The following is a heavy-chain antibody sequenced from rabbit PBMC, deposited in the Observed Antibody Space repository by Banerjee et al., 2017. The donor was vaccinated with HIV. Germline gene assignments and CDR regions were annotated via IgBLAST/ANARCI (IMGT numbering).Heavy chain of an antibody. J-gene: IGHJ4*01. CDR3: ARGSDSSGWGRYFNL. Sequence: QEQLEESGGGLVKPEGSLTLTCTASGFDLSSYYYMCWVRQAPGKGLELIACIYTSGASTWYASWVNGRFTISRSTSLNTVDLKVTSLTAADTATYFCARGSDSSGWGRYFNLWGPGTLVTV. CDR2: IYTSGAST. D-gene: IGHD4-1*01. V-gene: IGHV1S43*01. CDR1: GFDLSSYYY.